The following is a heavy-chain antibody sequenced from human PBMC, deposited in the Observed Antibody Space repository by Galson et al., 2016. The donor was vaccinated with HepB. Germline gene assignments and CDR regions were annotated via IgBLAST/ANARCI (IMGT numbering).Heavy chain of an antibody. J-gene: IGHJ4*02. D-gene: IGHD5-24*01. CDR3: AKDRRDGTYYFGY. Sequence: LSCAASGFTFSSYAMSWVRQAPGKGLDWVSGISGNGGGTYYADSVKGRFTISRDNSKNTLDLQMNSLRAEDTAVYYCAKDRRDGTYYFGYWGQGTLATVSS. CDR2: ISGNGGGT. V-gene: IGHV3-23*01. CDR1: GFTFSSYA.